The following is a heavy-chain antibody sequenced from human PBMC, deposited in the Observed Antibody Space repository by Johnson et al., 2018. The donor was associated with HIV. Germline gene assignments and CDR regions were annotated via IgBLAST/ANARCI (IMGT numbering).Heavy chain of an antibody. D-gene: IGHD5-18*01. V-gene: IGHV3-33*08. Sequence: QVQLVESGGGVVQPGRSLRLSCAASGFTFSSYGMHWVRQAPGKGLEWVAFIRYDGSNKYYADSVKGRFTISRDNSKNTLYLQMNSLRAEDTAIYYCARLPSGYNRDAFNIWGQGTMVTVSS. CDR2: IRYDGSNK. CDR1: GFTFSSYG. CDR3: ARLPSGYNRDAFNI. J-gene: IGHJ3*02.